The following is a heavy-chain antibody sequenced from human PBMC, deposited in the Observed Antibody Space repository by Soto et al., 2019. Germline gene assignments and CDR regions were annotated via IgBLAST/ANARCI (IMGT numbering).Heavy chain of an antibody. Sequence: SETLSLTCAVYGGSFSGYYWSWIRQPPGKGLEWIGEINHSGSTNYNPSLKSRVTISVDTSKNQFSLKLSSVTAADTAVYYCARAPRGYYDFWRRFDPWGQGTLVTVSS. CDR1: GGSFSGYY. CDR2: INHSGST. CDR3: ARAPRGYYDFWRRFDP. J-gene: IGHJ5*02. D-gene: IGHD3-3*01. V-gene: IGHV4-34*01.